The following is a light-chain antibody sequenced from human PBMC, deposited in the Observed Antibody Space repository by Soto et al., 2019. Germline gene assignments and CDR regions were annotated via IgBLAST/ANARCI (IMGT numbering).Light chain of an antibody. CDR2: GAS. CDR3: QQYNNWPPRT. Sequence: EIVMTQSPATLSASPGERATLSCRASQSISNNLAWYQQKPGQAPSLLIYGASTRATGIPARFSGSGSGTEFTLTISSLQSEDSAFYYCQQYNNWPPRTFGQGTKLEIK. J-gene: IGKJ2*01. V-gene: IGKV3-15*01. CDR1: QSISNN.